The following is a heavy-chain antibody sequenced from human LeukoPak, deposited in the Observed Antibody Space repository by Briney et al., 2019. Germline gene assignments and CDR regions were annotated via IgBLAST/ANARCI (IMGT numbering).Heavy chain of an antibody. CDR1: RLTFSDYS. Sequence: PGGSLRLSCVASRLTFSDYSINWVRRAPGKGLEWVSSINPTSTSIYYADAVRGRFTISRDNAKSSLYLQMDSLRAEDTAVYYCVRLRGNSDRSYYYYDSWGQGILVTVSS. V-gene: IGHV3-21*01. J-gene: IGHJ5*01. CDR3: VRLRGNSDRSYYYYDS. D-gene: IGHD3-10*01. CDR2: INPTSTSI.